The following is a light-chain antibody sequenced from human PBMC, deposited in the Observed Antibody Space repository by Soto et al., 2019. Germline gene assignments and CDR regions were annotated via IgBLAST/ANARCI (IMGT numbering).Light chain of an antibody. CDR3: QQSFSTPRT. CDR2: AAS. V-gene: IGKV1-39*01. J-gene: IGKJ1*01. Sequence: DLQMTQSPSSLSASVGDRVTISCWASQTINTYVNWYLQKPGKAPKLLIYAASSLHSGVPSRFSGSGSGTYFTLTISSLQPEDFATYYCQQSFSTPRTFGQGTKVEIK. CDR1: QTINTY.